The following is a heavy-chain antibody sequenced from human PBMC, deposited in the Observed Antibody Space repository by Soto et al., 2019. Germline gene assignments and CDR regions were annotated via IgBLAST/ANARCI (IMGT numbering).Heavy chain of an antibody. CDR2: INPYNGDT. CDR1: GYTFTGYY. D-gene: IGHD6-13*01. Sequence: ASVKVSCKASGYTFTGYYMHWVRQAPGQGLEWMGWINPYNGDTNYAQKLQGRVTMTTDTSISTAYMELRSLRSDDTAVYYCARDAYLAAAGNYYYYGMDVWGQGTTVTVS. CDR3: ARDAYLAAAGNYYYYGMDV. V-gene: IGHV1-2*02. J-gene: IGHJ6*02.